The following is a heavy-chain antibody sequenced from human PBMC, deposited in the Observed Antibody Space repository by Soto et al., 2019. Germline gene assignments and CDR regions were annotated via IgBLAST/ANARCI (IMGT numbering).Heavy chain of an antibody. J-gene: IGHJ5*02. V-gene: IGHV5-51*01. CDR3: ARAIEMATIGWFDP. D-gene: IGHD5-12*01. Sequence: GESLKISCKASGYSFTSYWIGWVRQMPGKGLEWMGIIYPGDSDTRYRPSLLGQVTISADKSISTAYLQWSSLKASDTAIYYRARAIEMATIGWFDPWGQGTLVTVSS. CDR2: IYPGDSDT. CDR1: GYSFTSYW.